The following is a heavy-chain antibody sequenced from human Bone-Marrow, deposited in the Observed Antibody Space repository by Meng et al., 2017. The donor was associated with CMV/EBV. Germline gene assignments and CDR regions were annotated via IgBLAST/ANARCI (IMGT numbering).Heavy chain of an antibody. V-gene: IGHV1-69*05. J-gene: IGHJ5*02. CDR1: GYTFTGYY. Sequence: SVKVSCKASGYTFTGYYMHWVRQAPGQGLEWMGGIIPIFGTANYAQKFQGRVTITTDESTSTAYMELSSLRSEDTAVYYCAREYQPPSPPTFDPWGQGTLVTVPS. CDR3: AREYQPPSPPTFDP. D-gene: IGHD2-2*01. CDR2: IIPIFGTA.